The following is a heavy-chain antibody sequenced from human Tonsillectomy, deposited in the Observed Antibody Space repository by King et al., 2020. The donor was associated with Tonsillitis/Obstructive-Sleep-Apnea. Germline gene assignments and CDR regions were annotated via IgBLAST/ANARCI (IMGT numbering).Heavy chain of an antibody. D-gene: IGHD2-21*01. Sequence: VQLQQWGAGLLKPSETLPLTCAVYGGSFSGYYWSWIRQPPGKGLEWIGEINHSGSTNYNPSLKSRVTISVDTSKNQFSLKLSSVTAADTAVYYCATPFAYCGGDCSPGAFDIWGQGTMVTVSS. CDR2: INHSGST. CDR3: ATPFAYCGGDCSPGAFDI. J-gene: IGHJ3*02. V-gene: IGHV4-34*01. CDR1: GGSFSGYY.